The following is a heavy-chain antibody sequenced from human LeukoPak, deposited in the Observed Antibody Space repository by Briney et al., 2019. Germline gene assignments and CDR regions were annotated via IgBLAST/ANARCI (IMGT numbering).Heavy chain of an antibody. CDR1: GFTFSTFW. CDR3: VRHNAARAFDI. J-gene: IGHJ3*02. CDR2: VSDDGSTT. D-gene: IGHD1-1*01. V-gene: IGHV3-74*03. Sequence: PGGSLRLSCAASGFTFSTFWMHWVRQDPGQGLVWVSRVSDDGSTTTYADSVKGRFTISRDNAKNTLYLQMNSLRPEDTAVYYCVRHNAARAFDIWGQGTMVIVSS.